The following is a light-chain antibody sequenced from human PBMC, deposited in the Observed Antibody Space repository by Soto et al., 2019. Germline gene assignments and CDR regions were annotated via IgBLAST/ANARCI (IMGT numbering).Light chain of an antibody. CDR3: CSYSTCSTRGV. J-gene: IGLJ3*02. CDR1: SSDVGSFNF. V-gene: IGLV2-14*01. CDR2: EVT. Sequence: QSALTQPASVSGSPGQSITISCTGTSSDVGSFNFVSWYQQHPGNAPKLIIFEVTSRPSGVSSRFSGSKSSKTASLTISGLQADGEADYYCCSYSTCSTRGVFGGGTKLPVL.